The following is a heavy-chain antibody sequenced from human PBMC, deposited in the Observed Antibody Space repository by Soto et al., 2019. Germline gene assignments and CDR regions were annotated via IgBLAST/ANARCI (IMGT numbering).Heavy chain of an antibody. CDR1: GLTFSSYA. CDR3: ARDGKRLSTRYYLDN. J-gene: IGHJ4*02. V-gene: IGHV3-30-3*01. CDR2: ISYDGSNK. D-gene: IGHD6-25*01. Sequence: GGSLRLSCAASGLTFSSYAMHWVRQAPGKGLEWVAVISYDGSNKYYADSVKGRFTISRDNSKNTLYLQMNSLRAEDTAVYYCARDGKRLSTRYYLDNWGQGTLVTVSS.